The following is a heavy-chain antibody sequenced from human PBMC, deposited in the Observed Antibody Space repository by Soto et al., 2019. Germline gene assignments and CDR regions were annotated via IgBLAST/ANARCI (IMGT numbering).Heavy chain of an antibody. CDR1: GASISSYY. CDR3: ARDTRSYDSSGYFYFAY. V-gene: IGHV4-59*01. CDR2: IHFSGST. Sequence: SETLSLTCTVSGASISSYYWNWIRQPPGKGLEWIGYIHFSGSTDHHPSLKSRVTISLGTSRNQFSLKLSSVTAADTAVYYCARDTRSYDSSGYFYFAYWGQGALVTVSS. J-gene: IGHJ4*02. D-gene: IGHD3-22*01.